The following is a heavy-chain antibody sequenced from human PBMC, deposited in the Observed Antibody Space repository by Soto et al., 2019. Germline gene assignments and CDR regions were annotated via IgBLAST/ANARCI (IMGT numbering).Heavy chain of an antibody. Sequence: SVKVSCKASGFTFTSSAVQWVRQARGQRLEWIGWIVVGSGNTNYAQKFQERVTITRDMSTSTAYMELSSLRSEDTAVYYCAAASAGTAQGDYYYGMDVWGQGTTVTVSS. J-gene: IGHJ6*02. V-gene: IGHV1-58*01. CDR3: AAASAGTAQGDYYYGMDV. CDR2: IVVGSGNT. CDR1: GFTFTSSA.